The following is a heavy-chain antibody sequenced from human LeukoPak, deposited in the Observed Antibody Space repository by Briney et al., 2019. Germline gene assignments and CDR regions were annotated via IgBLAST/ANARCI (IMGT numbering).Heavy chain of an antibody. CDR3: ARNFFPYSSSNPFDY. J-gene: IGHJ4*02. CDR2: INHSGST. D-gene: IGHD6-13*01. V-gene: IGHV4-34*01. CDR1: GGSFSGYY. Sequence: SETLSLTCAVYGGSFSGYYWSWIRQPPGKGLEWIGEINHSGSTNYNPSLKSRVTISVDTSKNQFSLKLSSVTAADTAVYYCARNFFPYSSSNPFDYWGQGTLVTVSS.